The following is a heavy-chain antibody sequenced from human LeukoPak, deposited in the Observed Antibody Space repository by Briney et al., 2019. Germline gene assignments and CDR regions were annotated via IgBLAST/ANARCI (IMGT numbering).Heavy chain of an antibody. J-gene: IGHJ4*02. D-gene: IGHD6-19*01. CDR1: GFTFSSYA. CDR3: ARGGLGSAFDN. Sequence: GGSLRLSCAASGFTFSSYALTWVRQAPGKGLECVSGISGSGGSTYYADSLKGRFTTSRDNSKNTLYLQINSLRADDTAVFYCARGGLGSAFDNWGQGTLVTVSS. CDR2: ISGSGGST. V-gene: IGHV3-23*01.